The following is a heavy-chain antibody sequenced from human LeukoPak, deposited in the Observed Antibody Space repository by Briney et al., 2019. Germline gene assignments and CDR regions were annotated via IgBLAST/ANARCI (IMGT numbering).Heavy chain of an antibody. J-gene: IGHJ4*02. D-gene: IGHD3-22*01. CDR2: ISGTGVTT. CDR1: GFTFSSCA. Sequence: GGSLRLSCAASGFTFSSCALTWVRQAPGKGLEWVSTISGTGVTTFYADSVRGRFTISRDNSKNTLYLQMSSLRAEDTAVYYCATHYDTSGCYYFDFWGQGTLVTVSS. V-gene: IGHV3-23*01. CDR3: ATHYDTSGCYYFDF.